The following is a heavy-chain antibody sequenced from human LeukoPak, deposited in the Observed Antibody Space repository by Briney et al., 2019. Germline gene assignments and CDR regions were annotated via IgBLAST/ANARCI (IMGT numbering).Heavy chain of an antibody. Sequence: PGGSLRLSCAASGFTFSSYAMSWVRQAPGKGLEWVSGISDSGGSTYYADSVKGRFTISRDNSKNTLYVQMNSLRAEDTAVYNCAKTSYYYDSSGYYYFDYWAREPWSPSPQ. J-gene: IGHJ4*02. D-gene: IGHD3-22*01. CDR2: ISDSGGST. CDR1: GFTFSSYA. CDR3: AKTSYYYDSSGYYYFDY. V-gene: IGHV3-23*01.